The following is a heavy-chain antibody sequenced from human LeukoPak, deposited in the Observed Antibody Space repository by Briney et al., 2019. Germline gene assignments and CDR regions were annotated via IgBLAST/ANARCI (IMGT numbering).Heavy chain of an antibody. CDR3: ARDRGLLWLLGAFDI. CDR1: GGSISSYY. CDR2: IYYSGST. Sequence: SETLSLTCTVSGGSISSYYWSWIRQPPGKGLEWIGYIYYSGSTYYNPSLKSRVTISVDTSKNQFSLRLSSVTAADTTVYYCARDRGLLWLLGAFDIWGQGTMVTVSS. J-gene: IGHJ3*02. V-gene: IGHV4-59*12. D-gene: IGHD3-10*01.